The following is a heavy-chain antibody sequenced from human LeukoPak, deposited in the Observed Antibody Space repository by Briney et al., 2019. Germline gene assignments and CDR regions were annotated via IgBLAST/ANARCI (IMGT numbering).Heavy chain of an antibody. J-gene: IGHJ6*02. D-gene: IGHD3-10*01. V-gene: IGHV3-30*18. CDR2: ISNGGSNK. CDR1: GFTVSSYG. CDR3: AKDQVVYYGSGSMYV. Sequence: GGSLRLSCAASGFTVSSYGMHWVRQAPGKGLEWVAVISNGGSNKYYADSVKGRFTISRDNSKTTLYLQMNILRAEDTAVYYCAKDQVVYYGSGSMYVWGQGTTVTVSS.